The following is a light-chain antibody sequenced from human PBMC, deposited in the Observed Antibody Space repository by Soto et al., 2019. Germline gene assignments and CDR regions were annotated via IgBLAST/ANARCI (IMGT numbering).Light chain of an antibody. CDR1: SSDVGGYNY. V-gene: IGLV2-14*01. CDR3: SSYPSSSTLV. CDR2: DVS. J-gene: IGLJ2*01. Sequence: QSALTQPASVSGSPGQSITISCTGTSSDVGGYNYVSWYQQHPGKAPKLMIYDVSNRPSGVSNRFSGSKSGNTASLTISGLQAEDEADYYCSSYPSSSTLVFGGGTKVPVL.